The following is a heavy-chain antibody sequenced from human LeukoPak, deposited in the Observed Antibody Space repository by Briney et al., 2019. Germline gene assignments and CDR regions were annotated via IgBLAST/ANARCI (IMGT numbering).Heavy chain of an antibody. Sequence: SETLSLXCTVSGGSTSSYYWSWIRRPPGKGLESIGYIYYSGSTNYNPSLKSRVTISVDTSKNQFSLKLSSVTAADTAVYYCARDFWSGYTRGDWFDPWGQGTLVTVSS. CDR3: ARDFWSGYTRGDWFDP. CDR1: GGSTSSYY. D-gene: IGHD3-3*01. V-gene: IGHV4-59*01. J-gene: IGHJ5*02. CDR2: IYYSGST.